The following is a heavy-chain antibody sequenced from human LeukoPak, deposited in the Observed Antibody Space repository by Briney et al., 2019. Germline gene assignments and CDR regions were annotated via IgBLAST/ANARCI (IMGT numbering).Heavy chain of an antibody. CDR2: ISSSGTTI. V-gene: IGHV3-48*01. D-gene: IGHD1-26*01. J-gene: IGHJ4*02. Sequence: GGSLRLSCAASGFSFRTSGMNWVRQAPGKGLECVSYISSSGTTISYAQSVKGRFTITRDNGQNSLTLHMNTLRADDTAVYYCAKDGGTHFDHWGQGTLVTVSS. CDR1: GFSFRTSG. CDR3: AKDGGTHFDH.